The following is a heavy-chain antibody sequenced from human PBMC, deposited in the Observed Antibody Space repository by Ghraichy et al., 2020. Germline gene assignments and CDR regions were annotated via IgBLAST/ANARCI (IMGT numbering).Heavy chain of an antibody. J-gene: IGHJ4*02. CDR1: RYTVSTSD. CDR2: MNPYSGNT. Sequence: ASVKVSCKVCRYTVSTSDTSLERLCRRQRVERMGWMNPYSGNTGYAQKFRGRVTMTRDTSKNTAYMELTTLKSDDTAVYYCARGRAHEYWGQGTLVAVSS. V-gene: IGHV1-8*01. CDR3: ARGRAHEY.